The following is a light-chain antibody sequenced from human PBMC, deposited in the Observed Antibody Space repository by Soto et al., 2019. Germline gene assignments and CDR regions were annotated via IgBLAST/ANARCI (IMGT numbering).Light chain of an antibody. CDR2: GAS. J-gene: IGKJ5*01. Sequence: IVLTQSPGTLAFPPGETATLSCSARQSISSHLAWYQQKPGQAPRPFIFGASTRATGIPDTFSGSGSGTEFTLTISSLQSEDFAVYYCQQYNNWPQITFGQGTRVEIK. V-gene: IGKV3-15*01. CDR3: QQYNNWPQIT. CDR1: QSISSH.